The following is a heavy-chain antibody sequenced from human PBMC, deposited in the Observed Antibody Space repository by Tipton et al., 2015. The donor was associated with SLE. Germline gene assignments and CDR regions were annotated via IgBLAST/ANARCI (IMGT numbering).Heavy chain of an antibody. CDR2: IYDRGST. Sequence: TLSLTCTASGGSIINSDHHWDWTRQAPGKGLEWIASIYDRGSTFYNPSLRSRVIVSADSSKNQFSLRLISVTAADTAVYYCARDGYQGQHGMDVWGQGTTVTVSS. V-gene: IGHV4-39*01. CDR1: GGSIINSDHH. J-gene: IGHJ6*02. CDR3: ARDGYQGQHGMDV. D-gene: IGHD2-21*02.